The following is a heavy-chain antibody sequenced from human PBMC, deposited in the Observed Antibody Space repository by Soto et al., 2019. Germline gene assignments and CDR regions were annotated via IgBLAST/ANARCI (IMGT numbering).Heavy chain of an antibody. Sequence: ASVKVSCKASGYTFTSYGISWVRQAPGQGLEWMGWISAYNGNTNYAQKLQGRVAMTTDTSTSTAYMELRSLRSDDTAVYYCAREKYGSGSRRYYSYYYMDVWGKGTTVTVSS. CDR3: AREKYGSGSRRYYSYYYMDV. J-gene: IGHJ6*03. CDR1: GYTFTSYG. D-gene: IGHD3-10*01. V-gene: IGHV1-18*01. CDR2: ISAYNGNT.